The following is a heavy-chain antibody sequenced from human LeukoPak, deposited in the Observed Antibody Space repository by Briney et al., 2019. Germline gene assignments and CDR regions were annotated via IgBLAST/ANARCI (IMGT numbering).Heavy chain of an antibody. V-gene: IGHV3-15*01. D-gene: IGHD3-3*01. CDR3: TTDPPFWSGYYTLWD. CDR1: GFTFSNAW. Sequence: GGSLRLSCAGSGFTFSNAWMSWVRQAPGKGLEWVGRIKSKTDGGTTDYAAPVKGRFTISRDDSKNTLYLQMNSLKTEDTAVYYCTTDPPFWSGYYTLWDWGQGTLVTVSS. CDR2: IKSKTDGGTT. J-gene: IGHJ4*02.